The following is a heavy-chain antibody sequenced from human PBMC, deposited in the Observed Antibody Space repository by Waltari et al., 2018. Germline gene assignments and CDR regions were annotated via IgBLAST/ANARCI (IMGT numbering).Heavy chain of an antibody. V-gene: IGHV3-7*01. D-gene: IGHD2-2*01. CDR3: ARSSSTEFDS. CDR1: GFTFSSDW. Sequence: ETHLVESGGGLVQPGGSLRLSCAASGFTFSSDWMTWVRQAPGKGLEWVANIRQDGSEKYYVDSVKGRFTISRDNAKNSLYLQMNSLKADDTAVYYCARSSSTEFDSWGQGTLVTVSS. CDR2: IRQDGSEK. J-gene: IGHJ4*02.